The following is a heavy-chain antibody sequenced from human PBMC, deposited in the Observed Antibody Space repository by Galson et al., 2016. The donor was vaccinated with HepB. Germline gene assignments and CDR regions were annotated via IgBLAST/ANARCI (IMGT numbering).Heavy chain of an antibody. CDR1: GYIFTGYY. CDR3: ARGAAEQWQDPGWFDP. J-gene: IGHJ5*02. V-gene: IGHV1-2*04. D-gene: IGHD6-19*01. Sequence: SVKVSCKASGYIFTGYYMHWVRQAPGQGLEWMGWINSNTGGTNYAQKFQGWVTMTRDTSISTAYMELSRLRSDDTAVYYCARGAAEQWQDPGWFDPWGQGTLVIVSS. CDR2: INSNTGGT.